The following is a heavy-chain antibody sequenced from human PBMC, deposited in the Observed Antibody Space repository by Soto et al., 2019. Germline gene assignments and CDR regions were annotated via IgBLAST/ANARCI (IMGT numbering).Heavy chain of an antibody. CDR2: IYYSGST. J-gene: IGHJ5*02. V-gene: IGHV4-59*01. CDR3: ARDEGYCSGGSCPKLGGWFDP. CDR1: GGSISSYY. Sequence: QVQLQESGPGLVKPSETLSLTCTVSGGSISSYYWSWIRQPPGKGLEWIGYIYYSGSTNYNPSLKSRVTISVDTSKNQFSLKLSSVTAADTAVYYCARDEGYCSGGSCPKLGGWFDPWGQGTLVTVSS. D-gene: IGHD2-15*01.